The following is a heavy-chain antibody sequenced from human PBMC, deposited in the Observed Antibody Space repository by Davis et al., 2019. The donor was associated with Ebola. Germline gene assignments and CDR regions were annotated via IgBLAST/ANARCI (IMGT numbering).Heavy chain of an antibody. J-gene: IGHJ6*02. V-gene: IGHV4-38-2*02. Sequence: MPSETLSLTCTVSGYSIGSGYYWGWIRQPPGKGLEWIGSIYHSGSTYYNPSLKSRVTISVDTSKNQFSLKLSSVTAADTAVYYCARGPADFGVVIDYYYYGMDVWGQGTTVTVSS. D-gene: IGHD3-3*01. CDR2: IYHSGST. CDR3: ARGPADFGVVIDYYYYGMDV. CDR1: GYSIGSGYY.